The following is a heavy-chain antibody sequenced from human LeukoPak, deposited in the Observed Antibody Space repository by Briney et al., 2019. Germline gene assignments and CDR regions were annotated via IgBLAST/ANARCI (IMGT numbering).Heavy chain of an antibody. J-gene: IGHJ6*03. CDR3: ARSGGSWQGYYYYMDV. CDR2: MNPNSGNT. CDR1: GYTFSSYD. V-gene: IGHV1-8*01. Sequence: ASVKVSCKASGYTFSSYDINWVRQATGQGLEWMGWMNPNSGNTGYAQKFQGRVTMTRNTSMSTAYMELSSLRSEDTAVYYCARSGGSWQGYYYYMDVWGKGTTVTVSS. D-gene: IGHD1-26*01.